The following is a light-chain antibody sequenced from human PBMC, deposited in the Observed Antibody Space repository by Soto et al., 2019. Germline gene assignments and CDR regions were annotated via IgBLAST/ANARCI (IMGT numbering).Light chain of an antibody. CDR2: GAS. V-gene: IGKV1-39*01. CDR1: QTISNY. J-gene: IGKJ1*01. CDR3: QQSYRSRYT. Sequence: DIQMTQSPSSLSASVGDRVTITCRASQTISNYLNWYQQKSGKAPKVLIYGASRLQSGFPSRYSGSGVGTDFSLTISRLQPEDFATYYCQQSYRSRYTYGHGT.